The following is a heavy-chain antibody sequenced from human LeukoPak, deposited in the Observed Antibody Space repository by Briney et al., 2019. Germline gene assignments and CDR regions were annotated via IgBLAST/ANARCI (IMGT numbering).Heavy chain of an antibody. CDR2: IYYSGST. Sequence: SETLSLTCTVSGYSISSGFYWGWIRQPPGKGLEWIGSIYYSGSTYYNPSLKSRVTISVDTSKNQFSLKLSSVTAADTAVYYCARDPLLIFGVVGAFDIWGQGTMVTVSS. J-gene: IGHJ3*02. CDR3: ARDPLLIFGVVGAFDI. CDR1: GYSISSGFY. V-gene: IGHV4-38-2*02. D-gene: IGHD3-3*01.